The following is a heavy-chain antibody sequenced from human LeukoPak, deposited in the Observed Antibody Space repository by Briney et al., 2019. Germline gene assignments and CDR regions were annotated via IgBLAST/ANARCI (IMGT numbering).Heavy chain of an antibody. J-gene: IGHJ4*02. CDR2: IYYSGTT. Sequence: SETLSLTCTVSGGSISTYYWSWIRQSPGKGLEWIGHIYYSGTTTYNPSLESRVTMSVDRSENQFSLKMNSVTAADTAVYYCARHGLSLGSRILSDYWGQGTLVTVSS. V-gene: IGHV4-59*08. CDR1: GGSISTYY. CDR3: ARHGLSLGSRILSDY. D-gene: IGHD3-10*01.